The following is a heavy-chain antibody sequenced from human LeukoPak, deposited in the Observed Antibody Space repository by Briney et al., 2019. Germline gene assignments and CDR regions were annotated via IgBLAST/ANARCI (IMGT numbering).Heavy chain of an antibody. Sequence: SETLSLTCTVSGGSISSYYWSWIRQPPGKGLEWIGYIYYSGSTNYNPSLKSRVTISVDTSKNQFSLKLSSVTAADTAVYYCARIGGSAARLGGIPGYYYYMDVRGKGTTVTVSS. CDR2: IYYSGST. CDR1: GGSISSYY. J-gene: IGHJ6*03. V-gene: IGHV4-59*01. D-gene: IGHD6-6*01. CDR3: ARIGGSAARLGGIPGYYYYMDV.